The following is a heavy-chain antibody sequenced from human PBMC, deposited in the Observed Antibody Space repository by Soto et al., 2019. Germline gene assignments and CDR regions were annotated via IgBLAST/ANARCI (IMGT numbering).Heavy chain of an antibody. J-gene: IGHJ4*02. Sequence: QVQLQESGPGLVKPSQTLSLTCTVSGGSISSGGYYWSWIRQHPGKGLEWIGYISYSGSTYYNPSLESGVTMSVDTSKNQFSLKLSSVTAADTAVYYCARDALSRDSIWGQGTLVTVSS. V-gene: IGHV4-31*03. CDR3: ARDALSRDSI. D-gene: IGHD3-22*01. CDR1: GGSISSGGYY. CDR2: ISYSGST.